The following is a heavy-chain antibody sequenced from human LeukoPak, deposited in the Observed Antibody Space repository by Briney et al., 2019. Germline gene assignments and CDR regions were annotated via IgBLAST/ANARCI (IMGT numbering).Heavy chain of an antibody. CDR3: ARHFHLSGYSSGRGWFDP. CDR1: GGSISSGSYY. D-gene: IGHD6-19*01. Sequence: PSETLSLTCTVSGGSISSGSYYWSWIRQPAGKGLEWIGYIYYSGSTNYNPSLKSRVTISVDTSKNQFSLKLSSVTAADTAVYYCARHFHLSGYSSGRGWFDPWGQGTLVTVSS. CDR2: IYYSGST. J-gene: IGHJ5*02. V-gene: IGHV4-61*10.